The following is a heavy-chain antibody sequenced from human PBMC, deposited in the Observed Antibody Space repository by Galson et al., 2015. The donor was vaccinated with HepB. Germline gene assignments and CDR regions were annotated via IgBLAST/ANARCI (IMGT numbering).Heavy chain of an antibody. D-gene: IGHD2-15*01. V-gene: IGHV2-5*02. CDR3: AHQDAYCSGGSCYSAYFDY. CDR1: GFSLSTSGVG. J-gene: IGHJ4*02. Sequence: PALVKPTQTLTLTCTFSGFSLSTSGVGVGWIRQPPGKALEWLALIYWDDDKRYSPSLKSRLTITKDTSKNQVVLTMTNMDPVDTATYYCAHQDAYCSGGSCYSAYFDYWGQGTLVTVSS. CDR2: IYWDDDK.